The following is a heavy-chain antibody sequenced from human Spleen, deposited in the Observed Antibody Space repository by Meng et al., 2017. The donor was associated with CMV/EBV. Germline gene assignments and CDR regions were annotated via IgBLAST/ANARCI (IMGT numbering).Heavy chain of an antibody. Sequence: GESLKISCAASGFTFSNAWMSWVRQAPGKGLEWVGRIESKTDGGTTDYAAPVKGRFTISRDDSKNTLYLQMNSLRAEDTAVYYCARASVNWNYGWHFEDWGQGTLVTVSS. V-gene: IGHV3-15*04. D-gene: IGHD1-7*01. J-gene: IGHJ4*02. CDR2: IESKTDGGTT. CDR3: ARASVNWNYGWHFED. CDR1: GFTFSNAW.